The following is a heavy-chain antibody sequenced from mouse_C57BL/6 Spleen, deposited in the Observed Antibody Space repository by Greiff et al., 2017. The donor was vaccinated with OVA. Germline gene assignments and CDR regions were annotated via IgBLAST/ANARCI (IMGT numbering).Heavy chain of an antibody. V-gene: IGHV1-54*01. D-gene: IGHD2-5*01. CDR2: INPGSGGT. CDR1: GYAFTNYL. Sequence: QVHVKQSGAELVRPGTSVKVSCKASGYAFTNYLIEWVKQRPGQGLEWIGVINPGSGGTNYNEKFKGKATLTADNSSSTAYLQLSSLTSEDSAVYFCARSPYSNFYFDYWGQGTTLTVYS. J-gene: IGHJ2*01. CDR3: ARSPYSNFYFDY.